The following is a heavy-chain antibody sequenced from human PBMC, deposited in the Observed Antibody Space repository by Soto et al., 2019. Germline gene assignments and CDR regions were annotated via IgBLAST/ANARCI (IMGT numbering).Heavy chain of an antibody. V-gene: IGHV3-23*01. D-gene: IGHD2-21*02. CDR2: ISGSGGST. CDR3: AKDRYNIVVVTAIDY. CDR1: GFTFSSYA. Sequence: GGSLRLSCAASGFTFSSYAMSWVRQAPGKGLEWVSAISGSGGSTYYADSVKGRFTISRDNSKNTLYLQMNSLRAKDTAVYYCAKDRYNIVVVTAIDYLGQGTLVNVSS. J-gene: IGHJ4*02.